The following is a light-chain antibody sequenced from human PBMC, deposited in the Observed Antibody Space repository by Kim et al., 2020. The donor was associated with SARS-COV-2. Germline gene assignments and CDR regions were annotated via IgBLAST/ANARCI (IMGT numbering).Light chain of an antibody. CDR1: KLGDKY. Sequence: VSPGPTACITCSGDKLGDKYACWYQQKPGQSPVLVIYQDSKRPSGIPERFSGSNSGNTATLTISGTQAMDEADYYCQAWDSSIVVFGGGTQLTVL. V-gene: IGLV3-1*01. J-gene: IGLJ2*01. CDR3: QAWDSSIVV. CDR2: QDS.